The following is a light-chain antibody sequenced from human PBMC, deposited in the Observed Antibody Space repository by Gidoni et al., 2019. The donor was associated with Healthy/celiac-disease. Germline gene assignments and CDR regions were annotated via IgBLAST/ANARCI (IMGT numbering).Light chain of an antibody. CDR3: QQRSNWPPALT. J-gene: IGKJ4*01. CDR1: QSVSSY. Sequence: EIVLTQSPATLSLSPGERATLSCRARQSVSSYLAWYQQKPGQAPRLLIYDASNKATGIPDRFSGSGSGTDFTLTISSLEPEDFAVYYCQQRSNWPPALTFGGGTKVKIK. V-gene: IGKV3-11*01. CDR2: DAS.